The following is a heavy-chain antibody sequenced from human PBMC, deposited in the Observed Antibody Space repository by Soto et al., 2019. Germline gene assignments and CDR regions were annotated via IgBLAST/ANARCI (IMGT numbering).Heavy chain of an antibody. CDR1: GFTFSSYA. CDR3: ARDVWFSAHCGGDCYPTINYGMDV. V-gene: IGHV3-30-3*01. J-gene: IGHJ6*02. Sequence: PGGSLRLSCAASGFTFSSYAMHWVRQAPGKGLEWVAVISYDGSNKYYADSVKGRFTISRDNSKNTLYLQMNSLRAEDTAVYYCARDVWFSAHCGGDCYPTINYGMDVWGQGTTVTGS. CDR2: ISYDGSNK. D-gene: IGHD2-21*02.